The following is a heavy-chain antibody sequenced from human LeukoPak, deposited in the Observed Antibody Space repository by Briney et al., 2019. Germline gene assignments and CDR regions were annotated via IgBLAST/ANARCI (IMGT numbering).Heavy chain of an antibody. CDR3: ARALYSGGWYGMDV. CDR1: GFTFSYYG. CDR2: IWNDGGQQ. D-gene: IGHD6-25*01. Sequence: GGSLRLSCAASGFTFSYYGMHWVRQAPGKGLEWVAVIWNDGGQQYYADSVKGRFTIYRDNSKNTLYLQMNSLTAEDTAIYYCARALYSGGWYGMDVWGQGTTVTVSS. V-gene: IGHV3-33*01. J-gene: IGHJ6*02.